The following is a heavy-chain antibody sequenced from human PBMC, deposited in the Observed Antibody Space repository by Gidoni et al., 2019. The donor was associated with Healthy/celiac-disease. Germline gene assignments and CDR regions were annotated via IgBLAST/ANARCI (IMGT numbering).Heavy chain of an antibody. J-gene: IGHJ6*02. Sequence: QVQLQQWGAGLLKPSETLSLTCAVYGGSFSGYYWSWIRQPPGKGLEWIGEINHSGSTNYNPSLKSRVTISVDTSKNQFSLKLSSVTAADTAVYYCARCIQEPYYYYYGMDVWGQGTTVTVSS. CDR2: INHSGST. D-gene: IGHD5-18*01. V-gene: IGHV4-34*01. CDR3: ARCIQEPYYYYYGMDV. CDR1: GGSFSGYY.